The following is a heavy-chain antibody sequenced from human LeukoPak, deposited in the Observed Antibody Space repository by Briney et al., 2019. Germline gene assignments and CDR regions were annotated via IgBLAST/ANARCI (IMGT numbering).Heavy chain of an antibody. CDR2: ISAYNGNT. CDR1: GYTFTSYG. D-gene: IGHD4-11*01. CDR3: ARDLWGSTVTTLLYYYYYMDV. Sequence: ASVKVSCKASGYTFTSYGISWVRQAPGQGLEWMGWISAYNGNTNYAQKLQGRVTMTTDTSTSTAYMELRSLRSDDTAVYYCARDLWGSTVTTLLYYYYYMDVWGKGTTVTVSS. V-gene: IGHV1-18*01. J-gene: IGHJ6*03.